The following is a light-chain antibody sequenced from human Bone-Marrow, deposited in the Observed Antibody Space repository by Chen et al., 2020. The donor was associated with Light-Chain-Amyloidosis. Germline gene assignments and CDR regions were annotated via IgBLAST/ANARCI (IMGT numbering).Light chain of an antibody. V-gene: IGKV3-11*01. CDR2: DAS. CDR3: QHRGGWPPLS. CDR1: PTISTP. J-gene: IGKJ4*01. Sequence: EVVLTQSPATLSLSPGERATLACRASPTISTPLVWYQQKPGQVPRFLIYDASTRATGIPARFSGSGSGTDFTLSISSLEAEDFAVYYCQHRGGWPPLSFGGGTKIEIK.